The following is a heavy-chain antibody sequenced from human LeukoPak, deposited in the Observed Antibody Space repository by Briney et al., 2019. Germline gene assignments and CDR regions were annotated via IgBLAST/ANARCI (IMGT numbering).Heavy chain of an antibody. Sequence: PSEALSLTCTVSGGSISSYYWSWIRRPPGKGLEWIGYIYYSGSTNYNPSLKSRVTISVDTSKNQFSLKLSSVTAADTAVYYCARESSYYDSSGYQSHFDYWGQGTLVTVSS. CDR3: ARESSYYDSSGYQSHFDY. D-gene: IGHD3-22*01. CDR1: GGSISSYY. CDR2: IYYSGST. J-gene: IGHJ4*02. V-gene: IGHV4-59*01.